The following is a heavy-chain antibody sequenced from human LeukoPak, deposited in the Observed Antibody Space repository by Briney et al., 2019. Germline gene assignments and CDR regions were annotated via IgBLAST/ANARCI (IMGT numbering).Heavy chain of an antibody. V-gene: IGHV4-31*03. Sequence: PSQTLSLTCTVSGGSISSGGYYWSWIRQHPGKGLEWIGYIYYSGSTYYNPSLKSRVTISVDTSKNQFSLKLSSVTAEDTAVYYCARDSGDSTVGGAFDIWGQGTMVTVSS. CDR1: GGSISSGGYY. CDR3: ARDSGDSTVGGAFDI. D-gene: IGHD1-26*01. J-gene: IGHJ3*02. CDR2: IYYSGST.